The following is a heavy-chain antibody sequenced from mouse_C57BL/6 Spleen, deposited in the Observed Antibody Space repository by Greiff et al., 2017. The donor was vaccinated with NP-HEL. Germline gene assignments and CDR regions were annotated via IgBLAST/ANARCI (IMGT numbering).Heavy chain of an antibody. CDR3: ARRYYDYDYWYFDV. D-gene: IGHD2-4*01. Sequence: EVMLVESGGGLVQPGGSLKLSCAASGFTFSDYGMAWVRQAPRQGPEWVAFISNLAYSIYYADTVTGRFTISRENAKNTLYLEMSSLRSEDTAIYYCARRYYDYDYWYFDVWGTGTTVTVSS. J-gene: IGHJ1*03. CDR2: ISNLAYSI. V-gene: IGHV5-15*04. CDR1: GFTFSDYG.